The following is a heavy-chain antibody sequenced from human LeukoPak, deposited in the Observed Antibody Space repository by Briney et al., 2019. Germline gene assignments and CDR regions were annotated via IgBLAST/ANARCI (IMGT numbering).Heavy chain of an antibody. V-gene: IGHV1-8*01. CDR2: MNPNSGNT. D-gene: IGHD2-2*01. CDR3: ARVAPHIVVVPAAQPGIYYYYYMDV. Sequence: ASVKVSCKASGYTFTSYDINWVRQATGQGLEWMEWMNPNSGNTGYAQKSQGRVTMTRNTSISTAYMELSSLRSEDTAVYYCARVAPHIVVVPAAQPGIYYYYYMDVWGKGTTVTVSS. J-gene: IGHJ6*03. CDR1: GYTFTSYD.